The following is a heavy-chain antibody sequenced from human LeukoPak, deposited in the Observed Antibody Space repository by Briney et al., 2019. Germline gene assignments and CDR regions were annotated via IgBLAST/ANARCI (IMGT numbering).Heavy chain of an antibody. CDR3: RITMVLGATLIDY. Sequence: GGSLRLSCAASGFTFSGSAMHWVRQASGKGLEWVGRIRSKANSYATAYAASVKGRFTISRDESKNTAYLQMNSLKTEDTAVYFCRITMVLGATLIDYWGQGALVTVSS. J-gene: IGHJ4*02. CDR1: GFTFSGSA. CDR2: IRSKANSYAT. V-gene: IGHV3-73*01. D-gene: IGHD3-10*01.